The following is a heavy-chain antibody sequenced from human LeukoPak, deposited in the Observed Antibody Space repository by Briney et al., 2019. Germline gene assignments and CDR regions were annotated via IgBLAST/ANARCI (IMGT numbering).Heavy chain of an antibody. D-gene: IGHD3-9*01. CDR3: ARIPSTYYDILTGYYRNYYYGMDV. Sequence: PSETLSLTCTVSGGSISSYYWSWIRQPPGKGLEWIGYINYSGSTNYNPSLKSRVTISVDTSKNQFSLKLSSVTAADTAVYYCARIPSTYYDILTGYYRNYYYGMDVWGQGTTVTVSS. CDR1: GGSISSYY. V-gene: IGHV4-59*01. J-gene: IGHJ6*02. CDR2: INYSGST.